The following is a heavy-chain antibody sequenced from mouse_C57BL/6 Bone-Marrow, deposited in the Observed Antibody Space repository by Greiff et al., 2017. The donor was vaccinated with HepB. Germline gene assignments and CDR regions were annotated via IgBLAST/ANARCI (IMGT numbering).Heavy chain of an antibody. CDR1: GFTFSNYW. CDR2: IRLKSDNYET. D-gene: IGHD2-1*01. V-gene: IGHV6-3*01. J-gene: IGHJ3*01. Sequence: EVHLVESGGGLVQPGGSMKLSCVASGFTFSNYWMNWVRQSPEKGLEWVAQIRLKSDNYETNYAVSGKGRFTISRADSKSSVYLRMNNLRAEDTEIYYCTVLIYYGNYEAYWGQGTLVTVSA. CDR3: TVLIYYGNYEAY.